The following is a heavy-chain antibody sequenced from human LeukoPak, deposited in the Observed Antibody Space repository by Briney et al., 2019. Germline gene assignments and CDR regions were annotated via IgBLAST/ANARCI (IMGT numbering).Heavy chain of an antibody. D-gene: IGHD6-6*01. Sequence: ASETLSLTCTVSGGSFSSYYWNWIRQPPGKGLEWIGYIYYSGNTNYNPSLKSRVIISVDTSKNQFSLKLSSVTAADTAVYYCARGGSRQISSSDFDYWGQGTLVTVSS. CDR1: GGSFSSYY. CDR2: IYYSGNT. J-gene: IGHJ4*02. CDR3: ARGGSRQISSSDFDY. V-gene: IGHV4-59*01.